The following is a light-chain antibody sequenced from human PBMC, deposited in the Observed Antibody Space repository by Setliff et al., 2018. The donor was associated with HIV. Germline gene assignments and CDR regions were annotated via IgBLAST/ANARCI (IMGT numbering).Light chain of an antibody. CDR3: CSYTSSSSYV. CDR1: SNDVGRYDL. CDR2: QAT. V-gene: IGLV2-14*02. J-gene: IGLJ1*01. Sequence: SVLTQPASVSGSPGQSITISCTGTSNDVGRYDLVSWYQQHPARAPKLIIYQATRRPSGVSNRFSGSKSGNVASLTISGLQAEDEADYYCCSYTSSSSYVFGTGTKVTVL.